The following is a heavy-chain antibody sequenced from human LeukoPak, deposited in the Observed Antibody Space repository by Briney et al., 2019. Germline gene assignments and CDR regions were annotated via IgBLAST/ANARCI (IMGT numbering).Heavy chain of an antibody. CDR1: GGSITSHY. V-gene: IGHV4-59*11. CDR3: ARHGYCSSTSCYLTSQYYFDY. D-gene: IGHD2-2*03. Sequence: SETLSLTCTVSGGSITSHYYSWIRQPPGKGLEWIGYMYYSGITNYNPSLKTRVTLSVDTSKNQFSLKLSSVTAADTAVYYCARHGYCSSTSCYLTSQYYFDYWGQGTLVTVSS. CDR2: MYYSGIT. J-gene: IGHJ4*02.